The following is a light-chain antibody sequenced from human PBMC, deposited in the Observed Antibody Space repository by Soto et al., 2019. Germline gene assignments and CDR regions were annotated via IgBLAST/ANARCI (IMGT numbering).Light chain of an antibody. J-gene: IGKJ5*01. Sequence: MTQSPSTLSASLGGRGTLSCRAGQSVSSNFAWYQQKPGQAPTLLIYGAPPRATGRPARFSGSGSGTEFTLTISGLQADDFAAYYCHQYNDRPITFGQGTRLEI. CDR3: HQYNDRPIT. V-gene: IGKV3D-15*01. CDR1: QSVSSN. CDR2: GAP.